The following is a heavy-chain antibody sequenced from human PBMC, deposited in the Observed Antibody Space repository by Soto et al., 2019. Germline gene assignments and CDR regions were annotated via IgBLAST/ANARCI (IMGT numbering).Heavy chain of an antibody. J-gene: IGHJ5*02. CDR3: ARGRRANFAP. CDR2: VNPNSGNT. D-gene: IGHD6-25*01. Sequence: ASVKVSCKTSGDTFSNYDIMWVRRVAGQGLEWMGWVNPNSGNTGYAQKFQDRVTMTRDRFISTAYMELRSLTYEDTAVYYCARGRRANFAPWGQGTLVTVSS. V-gene: IGHV1-8*01. CDR1: GDTFSNYD.